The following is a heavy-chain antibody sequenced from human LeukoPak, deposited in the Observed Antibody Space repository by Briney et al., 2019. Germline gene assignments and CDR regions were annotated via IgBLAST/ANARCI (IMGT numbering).Heavy chain of an antibody. Sequence: SVKVSCKASGGTFGSYAISWVRQAPGQGLEWMGGIIPIFGTANYAQKFQGRVTITADESTSTAYMELSSLRSEDTAVYYCARDQRIAAAGTGFDYWGQGTLVTVSS. CDR3: ARDQRIAAAGTGFDY. V-gene: IGHV1-69*01. J-gene: IGHJ4*02. D-gene: IGHD6-13*01. CDR1: GGTFGSYA. CDR2: IIPIFGTA.